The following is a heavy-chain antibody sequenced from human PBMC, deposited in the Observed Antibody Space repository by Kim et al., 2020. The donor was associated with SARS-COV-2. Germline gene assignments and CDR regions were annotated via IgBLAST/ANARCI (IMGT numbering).Heavy chain of an antibody. Sequence: ASVKVSCKASGYTFTNYAMNWVRKALGQGLEWMGWINTNTGNPTYIQGFIGRFVFSMDTSVSTAYLQINSLEAEDTAVYFCARVRPYATSPGGFDSWGQGTLVTVSS. D-gene: IGHD2-2*01. J-gene: IGHJ4*02. CDR1: GYTFTNYA. CDR2: INTNTGNP. CDR3: ARVRPYATSPGGFDS. V-gene: IGHV7-4-1*02.